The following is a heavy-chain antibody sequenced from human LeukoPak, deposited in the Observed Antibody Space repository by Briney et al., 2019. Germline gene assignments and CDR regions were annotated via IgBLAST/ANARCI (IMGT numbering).Heavy chain of an antibody. D-gene: IGHD6-19*01. CDR2: ISGSGGST. CDR1: GFTFSSYA. J-gene: IGHJ4*02. Sequence: GGSLRPSCAASGFTFSSYAMSWVRPAPGKGLEWVSAISGSGGSTYCADSVKGRFTISRDNSKNTLYLQMNSLRAEDTAVYYCAKQVAGTSLFDYWGQGTLVTVSS. V-gene: IGHV3-23*01. CDR3: AKQVAGTSLFDY.